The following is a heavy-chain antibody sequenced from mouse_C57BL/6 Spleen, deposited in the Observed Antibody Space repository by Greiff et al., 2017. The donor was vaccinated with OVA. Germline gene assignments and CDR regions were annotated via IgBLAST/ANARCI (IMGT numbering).Heavy chain of an antibody. CDR2: IWWDDDK. D-gene: IGHD1-1*01. Sequence: QVQLKQSGPGILQPSQTLSLTCSFSGFSLSTFGMGVGWIRQPSGKGLEWLAHIWWDDDKYYTPALKSRPIISKDTSNTQVFHKIANVVTADAATYYCARIPYYYGSSYWYFDVWGTGTTVTVSS. CDR1: GFSLSTFGMG. V-gene: IGHV8-8*01. J-gene: IGHJ1*03. CDR3: ARIPYYYGSSYWYFDV.